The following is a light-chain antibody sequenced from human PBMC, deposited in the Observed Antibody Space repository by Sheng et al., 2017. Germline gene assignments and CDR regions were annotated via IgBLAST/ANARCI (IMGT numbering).Light chain of an antibody. V-gene: IGLV2-23*01. Sequence: QSALTQPASVSGSPGQSITISCTGTNSDVRTYNLDSWYQHHAGKAPKLIIYQGTKRPSGISHRFSGSKSGNTASLTISGLQREDEASYYCCSYAGSGTVIFGGGTKLTVL. J-gene: IGLJ2*01. CDR1: NSDVRTYNL. CDR3: CSYAGSGTVI. CDR2: QGT.